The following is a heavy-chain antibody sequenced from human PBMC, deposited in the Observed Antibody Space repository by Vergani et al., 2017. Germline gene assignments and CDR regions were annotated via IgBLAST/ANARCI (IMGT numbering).Heavy chain of an antibody. V-gene: IGHV1-69*01. CDR1: GGTFSSYA. Sequence: QVQLVQSGAEVKKPGSSVKVSCKASGGTFSSYAISWVRQAPGQGLEWMGGIITIFGTANYAQKFQGRVTITADESTSTAYMELSSLRSEDTAVYYCARMGTAMVTNYYYYGMDVWGQGTTVTVSS. J-gene: IGHJ6*02. D-gene: IGHD5-18*01. CDR3: ARMGTAMVTNYYYYGMDV. CDR2: IITIFGTA.